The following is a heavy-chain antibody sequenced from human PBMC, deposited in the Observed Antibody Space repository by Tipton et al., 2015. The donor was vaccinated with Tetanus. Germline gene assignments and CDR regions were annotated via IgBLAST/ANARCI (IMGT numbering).Heavy chain of an antibody. CDR2: IYYSGST. D-gene: IGHD2-2*01. V-gene: IGHV4-59*05. J-gene: IGHJ5*02. Sequence: TLSLTCTVSGGSISSYYWSWIRQPPGKGLEWIGSIYYSGSTYYNPSLKSRVTISVDTSKNQFSLKLSSVTAADTAVYYCARQGDIVVVPALNWFDPWGQGTLVTVSS. CDR3: ARQGDIVVVPALNWFDP. CDR1: GGSISSYY.